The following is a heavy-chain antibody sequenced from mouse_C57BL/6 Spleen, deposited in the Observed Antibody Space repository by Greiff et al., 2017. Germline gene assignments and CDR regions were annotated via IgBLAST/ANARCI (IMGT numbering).Heavy chain of an antibody. D-gene: IGHD1-1*01. CDR3: TTRRGSSRHWYFDV. J-gene: IGHJ1*03. CDR2: IDPENGDT. CDR1: GFNIKDDY. Sequence: VQLQQSGAELVRPGASVKLSCTASGFNIKDDYMHWVKQRPEQGLEWIGWIDPENGDTEYASKFKGKATLTADTSSNTAYLQVSSLTSEDTAVYYCTTRRGSSRHWYFDVWGTGTTVTVSS. V-gene: IGHV14-4*01.